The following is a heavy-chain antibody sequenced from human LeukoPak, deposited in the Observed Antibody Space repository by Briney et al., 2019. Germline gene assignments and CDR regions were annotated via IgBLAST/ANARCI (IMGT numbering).Heavy chain of an antibody. CDR1: GGSFSGYY. V-gene: IGHV4-34*01. J-gene: IGHJ6*02. Sequence: PSETLSLTCAVYGGSFSGYYWSWIRQPPGKGLEWIGEINHSGSTNYNPSLKSRVTISVDTSKNQLSLKLSSVTAADTAVYYCARGYYDFWSGYFGSTYGMDVWGQGTTVTVSS. CDR3: ARGYYDFWSGYFGSTYGMDV. D-gene: IGHD3-3*01. CDR2: INHSGST.